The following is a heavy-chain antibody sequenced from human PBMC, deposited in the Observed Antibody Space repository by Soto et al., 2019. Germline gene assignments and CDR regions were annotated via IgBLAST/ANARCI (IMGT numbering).Heavy chain of an antibody. CDR3: ARGGYDILTGYHSLLFDY. D-gene: IGHD3-9*01. CDR1: GFTFSSYG. J-gene: IGHJ4*02. Sequence: QVQLVESGGGVVQPGRSLRLSCAASGFTFSSYGMHWVRQAPGMGLEWVAVIWYDGSNKYYADSVKGRFTISRDNSKNTLYLQMNSLRAEDTAVYYCARGGYDILTGYHSLLFDYWGQGTLVTVSS. CDR2: IWYDGSNK. V-gene: IGHV3-33*01.